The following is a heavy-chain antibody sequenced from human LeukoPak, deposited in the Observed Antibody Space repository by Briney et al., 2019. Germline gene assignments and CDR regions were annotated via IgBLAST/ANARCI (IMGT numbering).Heavy chain of an antibody. CDR1: GYTFVNYG. CDR2: ISTYNGNT. J-gene: IGHJ5*02. Sequence: ASVKVSCKGSGYTFVNYGINWVRQAPGQGLEWMGWISTYNGNTVHAVKFQDRLTMTTDTSTTTGYMELKSLTFDDTAVYYCARDGDFTIQNWFDPWGQGTLVTVSS. D-gene: IGHD3-3*01. V-gene: IGHV1-18*01. CDR3: ARDGDFTIQNWFDP.